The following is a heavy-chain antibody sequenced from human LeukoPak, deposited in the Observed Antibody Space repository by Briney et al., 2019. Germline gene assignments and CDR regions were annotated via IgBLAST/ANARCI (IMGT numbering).Heavy chain of an antibody. CDR3: AKTKHGDYVLVYFDY. CDR2: ISYDGSNK. Sequence: GGSLRLSCAASGFTFSSYGMHWVRQAPGKGLEWVAVISYDGSNKYYADSVKGRLTISRDNSKSTLYLQMNSLRAEDTAVYYCAKTKHGDYVLVYFDYWGQGTLVTVSS. J-gene: IGHJ4*02. CDR1: GFTFSSYG. D-gene: IGHD4-17*01. V-gene: IGHV3-30*18.